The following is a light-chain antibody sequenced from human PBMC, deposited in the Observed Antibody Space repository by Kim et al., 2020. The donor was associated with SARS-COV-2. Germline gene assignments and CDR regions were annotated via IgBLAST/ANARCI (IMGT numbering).Light chain of an antibody. CDR1: QSVSSI. CDR3: QQYNNWPPGT. V-gene: IGKV3-15*01. Sequence: VSPGERATLSCRASQSVSSILAWYQQKPGQAPRLLSYGASTRATGIPARFSGSGSGTEFTLTISSLQSEDFAVYYCQQYNNWPPGTFGQGTKLEI. J-gene: IGKJ2*01. CDR2: GAS.